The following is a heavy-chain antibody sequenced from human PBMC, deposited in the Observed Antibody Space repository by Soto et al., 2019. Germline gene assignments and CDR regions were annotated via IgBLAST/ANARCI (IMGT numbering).Heavy chain of an antibody. CDR2: LNEDGSTT. D-gene: IGHD2-21*01. V-gene: IGHV3-7*01. CDR3: VRDPAAIGRYCCGDHCLPLF. CDR1: GFSFSAFW. J-gene: IGHJ4*02. Sequence: EVQLVESGGGLVQPGGSLKLSCAASGFSFSAFWMGWVRQAPGKGLEWVANLNEDGSTTYYAHFVKGRFTISRDNAKNSLYLHMNCLRAEDTAVYFCVRDPAAIGRYCCGDHCLPLFGGRGSLVTVSS.